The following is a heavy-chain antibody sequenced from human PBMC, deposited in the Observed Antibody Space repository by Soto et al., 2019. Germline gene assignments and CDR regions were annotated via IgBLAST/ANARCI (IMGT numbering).Heavy chain of an antibody. Sequence: GGSLRLSCAASGFTFSSYAMSWVRQAPGKGLEWVSAISGSGGSTYYADSVKGRFTISRDNSKNTLYLQMNSLRAEDTAVYYCAKDQFGHYDFWSGPNWFDPWGQGTLVTVSS. J-gene: IGHJ5*02. CDR3: AKDQFGHYDFWSGPNWFDP. CDR1: GFTFSSYA. CDR2: ISGSGGST. D-gene: IGHD3-3*01. V-gene: IGHV3-23*01.